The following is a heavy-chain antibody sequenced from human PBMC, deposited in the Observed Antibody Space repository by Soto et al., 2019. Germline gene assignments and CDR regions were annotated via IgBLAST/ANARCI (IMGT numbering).Heavy chain of an antibody. J-gene: IGHJ4*02. CDR1: GGTLRSYA. CDR2: IIPMFATA. D-gene: IGHD3-16*02. Sequence: QVQLVQSGAEVKKSGPSVKVSCKASGGTLRSYAISWVRQAPGQGLEWMGGIIPMFATANYAQKFQGRVTISADESTSTAYMELSSLRSEDTAVYYCPRIRGTSRNYVDSWGQGALVTVSS. CDR3: PRIRGTSRNYVDS. V-gene: IGHV1-69*01.